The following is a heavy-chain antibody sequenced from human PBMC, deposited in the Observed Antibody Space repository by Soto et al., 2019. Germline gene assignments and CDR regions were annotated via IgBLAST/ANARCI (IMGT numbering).Heavy chain of an antibody. CDR2: ISSNGGST. D-gene: IGHD6-19*01. J-gene: IGHJ3*02. Sequence: HGGSTKISRSASGYTFSSYAMHWVRKEKGKGLEYVSAISSNGGSTYYADSVKGRFTISRDNSNNTLYLQMSSLRAEDTAVYYCVKVSGIAVALDAFDIWGQGTMVTVSS. V-gene: IGHV3-64D*08. CDR1: GYTFSSYA. CDR3: VKVSGIAVALDAFDI.